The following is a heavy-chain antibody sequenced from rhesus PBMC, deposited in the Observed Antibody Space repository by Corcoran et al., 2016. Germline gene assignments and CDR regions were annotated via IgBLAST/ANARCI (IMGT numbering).Heavy chain of an antibody. Sequence: QLQLQESGPGLVKPSETLSVTCAVSGGSISSSYWSWIRQATGKGLEWIGYIYGSGTSTNYNPSLKCRFTLSVDTSKNQLSLKLSSVTAADTAVYYCASDPLGGGDYWGQGVLVTVSS. V-gene: IGHV4-169*02. D-gene: IGHD3-34*01. CDR3: ASDPLGGGDY. CDR2: IYGSGTST. CDR1: GGSISSSY. J-gene: IGHJ4*01.